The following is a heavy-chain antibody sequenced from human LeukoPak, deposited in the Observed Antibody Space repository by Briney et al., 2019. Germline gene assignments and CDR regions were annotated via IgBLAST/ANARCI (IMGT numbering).Heavy chain of an antibody. D-gene: IGHD6-19*01. J-gene: IGHJ5*01. Sequence: GGSLRLSCAGSGFTFSSYWMSGVRQAPGKGLEWVATIKQDASEKYYVDSVEGRFIISRDNAKNSLYLQVNSLRAEDTAIYHCARQTSGRYSAYFDSWGQGILVTVSS. CDR2: IKQDASEK. CDR3: ARQTSGRYSAYFDS. CDR1: GFTFSSYW. V-gene: IGHV3-7*01.